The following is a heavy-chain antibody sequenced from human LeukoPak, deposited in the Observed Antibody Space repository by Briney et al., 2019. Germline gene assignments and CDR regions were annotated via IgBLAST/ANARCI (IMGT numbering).Heavy chain of an antibody. J-gene: IGHJ4*02. Sequence: GGSLRLSCAAPGFTFNRYWMSWVRQAPGKGLEWVASIKEDGSEKYYVDSVKGRFTISRDNAKNSLYLQMNSLRAEDTAVYYCARDSYRVLDYWGQGTLVTMSS. CDR2: IKEDGSEK. D-gene: IGHD1-14*01. V-gene: IGHV3-7*03. CDR3: ARDSYRVLDY. CDR1: GFTFNRYW.